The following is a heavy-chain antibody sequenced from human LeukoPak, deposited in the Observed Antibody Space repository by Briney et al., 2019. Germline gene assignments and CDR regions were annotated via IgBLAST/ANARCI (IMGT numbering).Heavy chain of an antibody. Sequence: GGSLRLSCAAPGFTFDDYGMSWVRQAPGKGLEWVSGINWNGGNTVYADSVKGRFTISRDNAKNSLYLQMNSLRAEDTALYYCARATYCSVGACYFDYWGQGTLVTVSS. J-gene: IGHJ4*02. D-gene: IGHD2-15*01. V-gene: IGHV3-20*04. CDR2: INWNGGNT. CDR3: ARATYCSVGACYFDY. CDR1: GFTFDDYG.